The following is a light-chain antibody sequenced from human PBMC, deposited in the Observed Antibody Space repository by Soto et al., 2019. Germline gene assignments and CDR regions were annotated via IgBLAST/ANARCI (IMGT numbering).Light chain of an antibody. CDR2: TAS. V-gene: IGKV1-9*01. CDR1: QGISSY. Sequence: DIQLTQSPSFLSASVGDGITITCRASQGISSYLAWYQQKPGKAPKLLIHTASTLQIGVPSRFSGSGAGTEFTLTISSLQPEDFATYYCQQRNSYPITFGQGTRLEIK. J-gene: IGKJ5*01. CDR3: QQRNSYPIT.